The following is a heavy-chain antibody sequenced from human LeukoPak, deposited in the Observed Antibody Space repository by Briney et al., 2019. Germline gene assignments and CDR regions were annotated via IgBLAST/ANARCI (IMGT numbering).Heavy chain of an antibody. J-gene: IGHJ4*02. V-gene: IGHV3-66*01. CDR2: IYSGGST. D-gene: IGHD3-22*01. CDR3: ARAGLYDSSGYYYPFGY. CDR1: GFTVSSNY. Sequence: GGSLRLSCAASGFTVSSNYMSWVRQAPGKGLEWVSVIYSGGSTYYADSVKGRFTISRDNSKNTLYLQMNSLRAEDTAVYYCARAGLYDSSGYYYPFGYWGQGTLVTVSS.